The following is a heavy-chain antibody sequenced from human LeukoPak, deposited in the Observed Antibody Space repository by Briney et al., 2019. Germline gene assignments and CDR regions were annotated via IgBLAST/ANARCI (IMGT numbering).Heavy chain of an antibody. Sequence: GRSLRLSCAASEFTFSSYGMHWVRQAPGKGLEWVAVIWYDGSNKYYADSVKGRFTISRDNSKNTLYLQMNSLRAEDTAVYYCARDYDYVWGSYRRYDAFDIWGQGTMVTVSS. CDR3: ARDYDYVWGSYRRYDAFDI. D-gene: IGHD3-16*02. CDR2: IWYDGSNK. J-gene: IGHJ3*02. V-gene: IGHV3-33*01. CDR1: EFTFSSYG.